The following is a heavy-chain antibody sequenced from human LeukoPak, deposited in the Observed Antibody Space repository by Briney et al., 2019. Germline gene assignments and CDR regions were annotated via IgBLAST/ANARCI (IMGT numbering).Heavy chain of an antibody. CDR2: IRDSGAST. CDR3: AKAGRSGWYPGWPFDI. D-gene: IGHD6-19*01. V-gene: IGHV3-23*01. Sequence: PGGSLRLSCAASGFTFLTYAMSWVRQAPGKGLQWVSAIRDSGASTYYAGSVKGRFTISRDNSKNTLYLQMNSLRAEDTAVYYCAKAGRSGWYPGWPFDIWGQGTMVTVSS. J-gene: IGHJ3*02. CDR1: GFTFLTYA.